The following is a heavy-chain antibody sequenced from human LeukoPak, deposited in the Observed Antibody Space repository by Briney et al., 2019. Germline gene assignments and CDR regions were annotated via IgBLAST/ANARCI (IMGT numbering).Heavy chain of an antibody. J-gene: IGHJ5*02. V-gene: IGHV3-74*01. CDR2: INSDGSST. Sequence: AGGSLRLSCAASGFTFSSYWMHWVRQAPGKGLVWVSRINSDGSSTSYADSVKGRFTISRDDAKNTLYLQMNSLRAEDTAVYYCVLEFGSWGRNWFDPWGQGTLVTVSS. D-gene: IGHD3-3*01. CDR1: GFTFSSYW. CDR3: VLEFGSWGRNWFDP.